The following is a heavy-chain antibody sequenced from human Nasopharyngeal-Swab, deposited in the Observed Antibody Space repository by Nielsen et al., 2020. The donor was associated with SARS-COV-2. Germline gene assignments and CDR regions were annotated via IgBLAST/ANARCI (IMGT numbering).Heavy chain of an antibody. V-gene: IGHV1-3*01. CDR3: ANSTSSSSLRWFDP. CDR2: INAGNGNT. Sequence: WVRQAPGQRLEWMGWINAGNGNTKYSQKFQGRVTITRDTSASTAYTELSSLRSEDTAVYYCANSTSSSSLRWFDPWGQGTLVTVSS. J-gene: IGHJ5*02. D-gene: IGHD6-13*01.